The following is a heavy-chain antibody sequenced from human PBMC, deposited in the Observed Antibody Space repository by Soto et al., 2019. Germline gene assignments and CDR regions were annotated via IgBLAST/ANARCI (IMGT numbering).Heavy chain of an antibody. D-gene: IGHD5-12*01. CDR3: ASAPGFNLFDS. CDR1: GGSFSSSTYY. CDR2: IFYSGST. Sequence: QLQLQESGPRLVKPAETLSLTCIVSGGSFSSSTYYGGWIRQPPGKGLEWIGSIFYSGSTYYNPSLKRRVTLSVDTSKNRFSLKLSSVTAADTAVYYCASAPGFNLFDSWGQGTLVTVSS. V-gene: IGHV4-39*01. J-gene: IGHJ4*02.